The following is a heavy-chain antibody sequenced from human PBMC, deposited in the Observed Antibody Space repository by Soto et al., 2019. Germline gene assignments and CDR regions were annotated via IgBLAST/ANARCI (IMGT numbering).Heavy chain of an antibody. J-gene: IGHJ4*02. V-gene: IGHV3-30*18. CDR1: GFTFSSYG. D-gene: IGHD6-13*01. CDR3: AKDFRFSAAGFRFDY. Sequence: GGSLRLSCAASGFTFSSYGMHWVRQAPGKGLEWVAVISYDGSNKYYADSVKGRFTISRDNSKNTLYLQMNSLRAEDTAVYYCAKDFRFSAAGFRFDYWGQGTLVTVSS. CDR2: ISYDGSNK.